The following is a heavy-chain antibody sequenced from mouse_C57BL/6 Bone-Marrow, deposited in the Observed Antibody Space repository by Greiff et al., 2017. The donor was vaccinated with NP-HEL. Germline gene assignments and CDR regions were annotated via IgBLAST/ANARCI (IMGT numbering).Heavy chain of an antibody. V-gene: IGHV7-1*01. CDR2: SRNKANDYTT. CDR3: ARDGSHYEAMDY. J-gene: IGHJ4*01. D-gene: IGHD2-4*01. Sequence: EVNLVESGGGLVQSGRSLRLSCATSGFTFSDFYMEWVRQAPGKGLEWIAASRNKANDYTTEYSASVKGRFIVSRDTSQSILYLQMNALRAEDTAIYYCARDGSHYEAMDYWGQGTSVTVSS. CDR1: GFTFSDFY.